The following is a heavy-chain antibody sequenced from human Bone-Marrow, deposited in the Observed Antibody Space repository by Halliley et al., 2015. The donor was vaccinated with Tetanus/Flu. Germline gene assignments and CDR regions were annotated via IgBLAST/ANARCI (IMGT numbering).Heavy chain of an antibody. Sequence: VGRIKSITDGGTIDYAAPVKGRASISRDDPKTTLYLQMNSLKTEDTAVYYCTTEVITILGVDYWGQGTLVTVSS. V-gene: IGHV3-15*07. D-gene: IGHD3-3*01. CDR3: TTEVITILGVDY. J-gene: IGHJ4*02. CDR2: IKSITDGGTI.